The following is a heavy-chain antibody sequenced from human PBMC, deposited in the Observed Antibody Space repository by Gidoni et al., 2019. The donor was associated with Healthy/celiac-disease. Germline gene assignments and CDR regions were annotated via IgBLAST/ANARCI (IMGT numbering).Heavy chain of an antibody. D-gene: IGHD3-16*02. CDR2: IIPIFGPA. CDR1: GGTFSSYA. V-gene: IGHV1-69*01. J-gene: IGHJ6*02. CDR3: ASTELITFGGVIVTPYYYYGMDV. Sequence: QVQLVQSGAEVKKPGSSVKVSCKASGGTFSSYAISWGRQAPGQGLEWMGGIIPIFGPANYAQKFQGRVTITADESTSTAYMELSSLRSEDTAVYYCASTELITFGGVIVTPYYYYGMDVWGQGTTVTVSS.